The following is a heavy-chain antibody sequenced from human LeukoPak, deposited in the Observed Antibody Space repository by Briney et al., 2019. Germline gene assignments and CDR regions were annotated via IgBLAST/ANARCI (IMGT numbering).Heavy chain of an antibody. V-gene: IGHV3-23*01. D-gene: IGHD3-16*01. J-gene: IGHJ6*02. CDR3: ATSWGPDTSAFRWGRGGMDV. CDR1: GLTFDDYA. Sequence: PGGSLRLSCAVSGLTFDDYAMSWVRQAPGRGLEWVSAISKSGGHTYYTPSAKGRFTIYRDNSKNTQYLQMNSLRAEDTAVYYCATSWGPDTSAFRWGRGGMDVWGQGTTVIVSS. CDR2: ISKSGGHT.